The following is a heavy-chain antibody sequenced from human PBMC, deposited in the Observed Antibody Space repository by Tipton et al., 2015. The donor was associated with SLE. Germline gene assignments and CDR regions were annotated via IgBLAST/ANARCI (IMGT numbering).Heavy chain of an antibody. D-gene: IGHD1-26*01. J-gene: IGHJ3*02. CDR1: GFTFSDYY. V-gene: IGHV3-11*01. CDR2: ISSSGSTI. CDR3: ARGGYSGSYDAFDI. Sequence: SLRLSCAASGFTFSDYYMSWIRQAPGKGLEWVSYISSSGSTIYYADSVKGRFTISRDNSKNTLYLQMNSLRAEDTAVYYCARGGYSGSYDAFDIWGQGTMVTVSS.